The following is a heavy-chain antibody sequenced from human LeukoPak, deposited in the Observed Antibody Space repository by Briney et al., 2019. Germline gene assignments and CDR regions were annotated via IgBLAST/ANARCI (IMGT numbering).Heavy chain of an antibody. D-gene: IGHD3-22*01. V-gene: IGHV3-23*01. Sequence: GGSLRLSCAGSGFTFGSYAMTWVRQAPGKGLKGVSGISASNGNTYHADSVKGRFTISRDNSKGMLYLQMNSLRVEDTAVYYCAKGSSDSWYSALEYWGQGTLVTVSS. CDR3: AKGSSDSWYSALEY. J-gene: IGHJ4*02. CDR2: ISASNGNT. CDR1: GFTFGSYA.